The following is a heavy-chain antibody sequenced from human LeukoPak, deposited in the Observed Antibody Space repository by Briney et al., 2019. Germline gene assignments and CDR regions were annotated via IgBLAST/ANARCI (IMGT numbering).Heavy chain of an antibody. Sequence: SETLSLTCTVSGGSMSNYYWSWIRQPPGEGLEWIGYIYFSGSSNYNPSLKSRVTMSVNTPKTQFSRKLSSVTAAATAVNYCARHVRSGYNLLDYWGQGNLVTVSS. J-gene: IGHJ4*02. CDR1: GGSMSNYY. D-gene: IGHD5-24*01. CDR2: IYFSGSS. V-gene: IGHV4-59*08. CDR3: ARHVRSGYNLLDY.